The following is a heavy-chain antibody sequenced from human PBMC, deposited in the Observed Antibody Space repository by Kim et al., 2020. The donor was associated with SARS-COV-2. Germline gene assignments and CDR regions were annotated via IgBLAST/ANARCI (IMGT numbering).Heavy chain of an antibody. CDR3: ARGSPFTIFGVVIAKNWFDP. J-gene: IGHJ5*02. CDR1: GYTFTSYA. CDR2: INAGNGNT. D-gene: IGHD3-3*01. Sequence: ASVKVSCKASGYTFTSYAMHWVRQAPGQRLEWMGWINAGNGNTKYSQKFQGRVTITRDTSASTAYMELSSLRSEDTAVYYCARGSPFTIFGVVIAKNWFDPWGQGTLVTVSS. V-gene: IGHV1-3*01.